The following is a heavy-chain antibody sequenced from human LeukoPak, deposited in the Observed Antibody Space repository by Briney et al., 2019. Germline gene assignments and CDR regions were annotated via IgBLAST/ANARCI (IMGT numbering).Heavy chain of an antibody. CDR1: GYTFITYG. CDR3: ARDVDQRFDY. CDR2: INTYSGKT. Sequence: ASVKVSCKASGYTFITYGISWVRQAPGQGLEWMGWINTYSGKTNYTQKLQGRVTMTTDTSTNTAYMGPRSLRSDDTAVFYCARDVDQRFDYWGQGTLVTVSS. J-gene: IGHJ4*02. V-gene: IGHV1-18*01.